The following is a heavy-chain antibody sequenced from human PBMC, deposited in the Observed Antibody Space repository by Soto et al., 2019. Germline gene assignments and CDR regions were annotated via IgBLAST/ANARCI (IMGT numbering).Heavy chain of an antibody. V-gene: IGHV4-31*03. D-gene: IGHD3-22*01. CDR3: ARGLDYYDSSGLTDLNWFDP. CDR1: GGSISSGGYY. J-gene: IGHJ5*02. Sequence: SETLSLTCTVSGGSISSGGYYWSWIRQHPGKGLEWIGYIYYSGSTYYNPSLKSRVTISVDTSKNQFSLKLSSVTAADTAVYYCARGLDYYDSSGLTDLNWFDPWGQGTLVTVSS. CDR2: IYYSGST.